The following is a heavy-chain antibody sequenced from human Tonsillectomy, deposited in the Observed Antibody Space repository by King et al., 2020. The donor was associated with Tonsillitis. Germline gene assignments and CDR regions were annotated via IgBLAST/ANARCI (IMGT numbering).Heavy chain of an antibody. V-gene: IGHV3-21*01. J-gene: IGHJ3*02. D-gene: IGHD1-20*01. Sequence: QLVQSGGGLVKPGGSLRLSCAASGFTFSSYSKNWVRQAPGKGLEWVSSISSSSSYIYYADSVKGRFTISRDNAKNSLYLQMNSLRAEDTAVYYCARDRYNGTDGFNAFDNWGQGTMITASS. CDR3: ARDRYNGTDGFNAFDN. CDR1: GFTFSSYS. CDR2: ISSSSSYI.